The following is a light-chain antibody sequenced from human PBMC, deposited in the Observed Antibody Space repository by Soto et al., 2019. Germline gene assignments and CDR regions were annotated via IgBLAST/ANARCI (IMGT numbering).Light chain of an antibody. J-gene: IGKJ1*01. CDR1: QSISTY. CDR3: QNYNSYSEE. V-gene: IGKV1-39*01. Sequence: ETQMTQSPSSLSASVGDIVTITCRASQSISTYLNWYQQKPGKAPNLLIYATSGLQSGVPSRFSGSGSGTDFTLTISSLQPDDFATYYCQNYNSYSEEFGQGTKVDIK. CDR2: ATS.